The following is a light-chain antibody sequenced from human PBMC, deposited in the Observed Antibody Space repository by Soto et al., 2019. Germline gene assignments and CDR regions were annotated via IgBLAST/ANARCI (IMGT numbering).Light chain of an antibody. CDR3: QQYYSYPT. J-gene: IGKJ1*01. CDR2: WAS. CDR1: QTFLYSSNNKNY. Sequence: IVMTQSQDSLAVSLGERATINCKSSQTFLYSSNNKNYLAWYQHKPGQPPKLLIYWASTRASGVPDRFTGSGSGTDLTLTISSLQTEDVADYYCQQYYSYPTFGQGTKVEIK. V-gene: IGKV4-1*01.